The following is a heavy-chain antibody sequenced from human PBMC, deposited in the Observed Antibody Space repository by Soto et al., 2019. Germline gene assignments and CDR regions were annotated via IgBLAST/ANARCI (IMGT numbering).Heavy chain of an antibody. J-gene: IGHJ6*02. Sequence: ASVKVSCKASGGTFSSYAISWVRQAPGQGLEWMGGIIPIFGTANYAQKFQGRVTITADESTSTAYMELSSLRSEDTAVYYCARDFVAENNYGMDVWGQGTTVTVSS. CDR1: GGTFSSYA. CDR3: ARDFVAENNYGMDV. CDR2: IIPIFGTA. D-gene: IGHD2-21*01. V-gene: IGHV1-69*13.